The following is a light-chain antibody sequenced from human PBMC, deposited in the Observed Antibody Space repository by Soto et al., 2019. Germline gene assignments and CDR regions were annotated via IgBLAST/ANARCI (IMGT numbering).Light chain of an antibody. J-gene: IGKJ1*01. CDR2: GAS. V-gene: IGKV3-15*01. CDR1: QSVSSN. CDR3: QQYNNWPRRT. Sequence: EIVMTQSPATLSVSPGERATLSCRASQSVSSNLAWYKQKPGQAPRLLIYGASTRATGIPARFSGSGSGTEFTLTISSLQSEDFAVYYCQQYNNWPRRTFGQGTKV.